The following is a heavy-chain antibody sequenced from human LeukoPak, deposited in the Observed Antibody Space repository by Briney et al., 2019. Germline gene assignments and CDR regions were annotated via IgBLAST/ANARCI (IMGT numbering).Heavy chain of an antibody. J-gene: IGHJ4*02. V-gene: IGHV3-23*01. CDR3: AKGSLGGRGGNFDF. Sequence: PGGSLRLSCAASGFTFSSYALSWVRQAPGKGLEWVSGISGRGGSTYYADSVKGRFTISRDNSKNTVYLQMDVLRAADTAVYYCAKGSLGGRGGNFDFWGQGTLVTVSS. CDR1: GFTFSSYA. CDR2: ISGRGGST. D-gene: IGHD3-10*01.